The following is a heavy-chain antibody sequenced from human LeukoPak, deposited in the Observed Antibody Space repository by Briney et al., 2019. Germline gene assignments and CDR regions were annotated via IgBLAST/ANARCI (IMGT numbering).Heavy chain of an antibody. CDR2: ISWNSGNI. J-gene: IGHJ6*02. Sequence: PGGSLRLSCAASGFTFDDYAMHWVRQAPGKGLEWVSGISWNSGNIGYADSVKGRFTISRDNAKNSLYLQMNSLRAEDTALYYCAKDKKDGMDVWGQGTTVTVSS. V-gene: IGHV3-9*01. CDR1: GFTFDDYA. CDR3: AKDKKDGMDV.